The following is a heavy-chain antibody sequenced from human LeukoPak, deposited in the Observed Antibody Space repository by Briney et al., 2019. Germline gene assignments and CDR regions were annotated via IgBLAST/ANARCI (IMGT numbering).Heavy chain of an antibody. V-gene: IGHV4-61*02. CDR1: GGSISSGSYY. Sequence: SQTLSLTCTVSGGSISSGSYYWSWIRQPAGKGLEWIGRIYTSGSTNYNPSLKSRVTISVDTSKNQFSLKLSSVTAADTAVYYCAGIYYYYMDVWGKGTTVTVSS. CDR2: IYTSGST. D-gene: IGHD1-14*01. J-gene: IGHJ6*03. CDR3: AGIYYYYMDV.